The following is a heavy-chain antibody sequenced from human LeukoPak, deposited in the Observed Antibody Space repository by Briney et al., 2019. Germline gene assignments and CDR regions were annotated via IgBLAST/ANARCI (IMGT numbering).Heavy chain of an antibody. V-gene: IGHV4-39*01. D-gene: IGHD6-19*01. CDR1: GGSISSSVYY. J-gene: IGHJ5*02. CDR3: ARSPYSSGWFDPHH. Sequence: PSETLSLTCTVSGGSISSSVYYWGWIRQPPGKGLEWIGTIYYSGSTYYNPSLKSRVSISVDTSKNQFSLKLSSVTAADTAVYYCARSPYSSGWFDPHHWGQGTLVTVSS. CDR2: IYYSGST.